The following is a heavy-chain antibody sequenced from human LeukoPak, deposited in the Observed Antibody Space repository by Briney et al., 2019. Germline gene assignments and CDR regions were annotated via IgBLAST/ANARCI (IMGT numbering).Heavy chain of an antibody. CDR3: ATFSWLLFAFDI. Sequence: ASVKISCKASEFTFTDYAINWVRQAPGQRLEWMGWINAGNGYTKYSQKFQGRVTITRDTSATTAYMELSSLRSEDTAVYYCATFSWLLFAFDIWGQGTMVTVSS. D-gene: IGHD3-3*01. CDR1: EFTFTDYA. CDR2: INAGNGYT. J-gene: IGHJ3*02. V-gene: IGHV1-3*01.